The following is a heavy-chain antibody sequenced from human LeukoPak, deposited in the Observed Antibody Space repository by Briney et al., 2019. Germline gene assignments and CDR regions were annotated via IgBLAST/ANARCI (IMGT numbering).Heavy chain of an antibody. Sequence: SETLSLTCTVSGGSISSGGHYWNWIRQPPGKGLELIGYIFHSGSSYYNPSLKSRVTISVDRSKNQFSLNLSSVTGADTAVYYCARGRAEMATNYFDNWGQGALVTVSS. CDR1: GGSISSGGHY. V-gene: IGHV4-30-2*01. D-gene: IGHD5-24*01. CDR2: IFHSGSS. CDR3: ARGRAEMATNYFDN. J-gene: IGHJ4*02.